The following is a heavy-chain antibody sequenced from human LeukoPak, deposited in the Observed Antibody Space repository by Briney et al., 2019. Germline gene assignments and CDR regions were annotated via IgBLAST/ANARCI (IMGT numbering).Heavy chain of an antibody. J-gene: IGHJ3*02. CDR1: GGSISSSSYY. D-gene: IGHD5-24*01. CDR2: IYYSGST. Sequence: SETLSLTCTVSGGSISSSSYYWGWIRQPPGKGLEWIGSIYYSGSTYYNPSLKSRVTISVDTSKNQFSLKLSSVTAADTAVYYCARDRGRRDGYKLYAFDIWGQGTMVTVSS. CDR3: ARDRGRRDGYKLYAFDI. V-gene: IGHV4-39*07.